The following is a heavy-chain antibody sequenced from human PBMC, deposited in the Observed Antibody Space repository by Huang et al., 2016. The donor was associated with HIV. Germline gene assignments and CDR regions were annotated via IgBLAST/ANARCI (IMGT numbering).Heavy chain of an antibody. D-gene: IGHD2-8*01. V-gene: IGHV1-18*01. J-gene: IGHJ3*02. CDR1: GYPFTSYG. CDR3: TRDPWYALTWKRNAASFI. CDR2: TRADNRYT. Sequence: QAQLMQSGGEVKKTGASVRVSCKASGYPFTSYGISWVRQAPGQGREWVGWTRADNRYTDYAQKFQGRVTVAVDSSTTTAYMELTGLTSDDTAVYYCTRDPWYALTWKRNAASFIWGQGTMVTVSS.